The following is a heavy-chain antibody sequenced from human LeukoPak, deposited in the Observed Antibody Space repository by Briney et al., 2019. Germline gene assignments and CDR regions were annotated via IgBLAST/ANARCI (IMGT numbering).Heavy chain of an antibody. CDR1: GFTFSSYG. CDR2: ISYGGSNR. J-gene: IGHJ4*02. CDR3: AKDLQGHYALDY. Sequence: GGSLRLSCAASGFTFSSYGMHWVRQAPGKGLEWVAVISYGGSNRYYADSVKGRSTISRDNSKNTLYLQMNSLRTEDTAVYYCAKDLQGHYALDYWGQGTLVTVSS. D-gene: IGHD2-2*01. V-gene: IGHV3-30*18.